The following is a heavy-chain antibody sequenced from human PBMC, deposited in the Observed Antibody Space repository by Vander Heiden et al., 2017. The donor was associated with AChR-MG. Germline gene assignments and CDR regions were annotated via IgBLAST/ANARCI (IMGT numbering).Heavy chain of an antibody. CDR3: ARIGALRPRDFDY. Sequence: QVQLQESGPGLVQPSQTLSLTCTVSGGSISSGSYYWSWIRQPAGKGLEWIGRIYTSGSTNYNPSLKSRVTISVDTSKNQFSLKLSSVTAADTAVYYCARIGALRPRDFDYWGQGTLVTVSS. D-gene: IGHD3-16*01. J-gene: IGHJ4*02. CDR1: GGSISSGSYY. CDR2: IYTSGST. V-gene: IGHV4-61*02.